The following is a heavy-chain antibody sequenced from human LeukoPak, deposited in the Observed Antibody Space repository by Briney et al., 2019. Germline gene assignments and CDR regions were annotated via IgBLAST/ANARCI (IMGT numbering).Heavy chain of an antibody. D-gene: IGHD6-19*01. CDR3: ARDQGSGWPPFDY. Sequence: SVKVSCKASGGTFSSYAISWVRQAPGQGLEWMGGIIPIFGTANYAQKFQGRVTMTTDTSTSTAYMELRSLRSDDTAVYYCARDQGSGWPPFDYWGQGTLVTVSS. CDR1: GGTFSSYA. V-gene: IGHV1-69*05. CDR2: IIPIFGTA. J-gene: IGHJ4*02.